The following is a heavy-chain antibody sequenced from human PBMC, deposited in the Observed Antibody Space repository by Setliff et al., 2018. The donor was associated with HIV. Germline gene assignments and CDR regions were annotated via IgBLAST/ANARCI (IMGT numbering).Heavy chain of an antibody. D-gene: IGHD3-3*01. J-gene: IGHJ6*03. V-gene: IGHV1-3*01. Sequence: EASVKVSCKASGYTFTSYAIHWVRQAPGQRLEWMGWINPGNGNTKYSQNFQGRVTITRDTSATTVYMELSSLRSEDTAVYYCARDERDYDFWNGYAYYMDVWGKGTTVTVSS. CDR2: INPGNGNT. CDR3: ARDERDYDFWNGYAYYMDV. CDR1: GYTFTSYA.